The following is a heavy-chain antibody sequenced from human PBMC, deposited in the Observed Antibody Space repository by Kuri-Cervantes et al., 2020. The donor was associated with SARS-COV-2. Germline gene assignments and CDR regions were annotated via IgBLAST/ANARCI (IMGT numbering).Heavy chain of an antibody. Sequence: ESLKISCTVSGGSISSYYWSWIRQPPGKGLEWIGYICYSGSTNYNPSLKSRVTISVDTSKNQFSLKLSSVTAADTALYYCARDGRNFDPWGQGTLVTVSS. CDR2: ICYSGST. J-gene: IGHJ5*02. CDR3: ARDGRNFDP. D-gene: IGHD1-14*01. V-gene: IGHV4-59*01. CDR1: GGSISSYY.